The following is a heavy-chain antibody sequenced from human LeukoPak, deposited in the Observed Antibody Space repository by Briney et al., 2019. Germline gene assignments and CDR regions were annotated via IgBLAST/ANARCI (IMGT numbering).Heavy chain of an antibody. CDR1: GFTFSSYA. D-gene: IGHD2-21*02. CDR3: AKDRPDCGGDCYCPVDAFDI. J-gene: IGHJ3*02. CDR2: ISGSGGST. V-gene: IGHV3-23*01. Sequence: GGSLRLSCAASGFTFSSYAMSWVRQAPGKGLEWVSAISGSGGSTYYADSVKGRFTISRDNSKNTLYLQMNSLRAEDTAVYYCAKDRPDCGGDCYCPVDAFDIWGQGTMVTVSS.